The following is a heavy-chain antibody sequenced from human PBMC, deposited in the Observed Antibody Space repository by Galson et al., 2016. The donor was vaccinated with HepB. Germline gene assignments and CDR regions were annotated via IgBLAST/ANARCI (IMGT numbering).Heavy chain of an antibody. D-gene: IGHD1-1*01. CDR1: GGSINTFSYY. CDR3: ARRGTYYFDY. Sequence: TLSLTCSVSGGSINTFSYYWSWIRQRPGEGLEWIGYIHSSGSPYYNPSLKGRVSLSIDTSKNQFSLELSSVTAADTAMYYCARRGTYYFDYWGQGTLVTVSS. CDR2: IHSSGSP. J-gene: IGHJ4*02. V-gene: IGHV4-31*03.